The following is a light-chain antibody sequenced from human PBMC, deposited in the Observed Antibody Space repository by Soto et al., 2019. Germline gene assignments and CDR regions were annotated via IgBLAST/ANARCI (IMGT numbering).Light chain of an antibody. CDR3: SSYTSSNTLV. CDR1: SSDVGYYNY. Sequence: QSALTQPASVSGSPGQSITISCTGTSSDVGYYNYVSWFQQYPGKAPKLMIYEVSNRPSGVSFRFSGSKSGNTASLTISGLQAEDEADYYCSSYTSSNTLVLGGGTKLTVL. V-gene: IGLV2-14*01. CDR2: EVS. J-gene: IGLJ2*01.